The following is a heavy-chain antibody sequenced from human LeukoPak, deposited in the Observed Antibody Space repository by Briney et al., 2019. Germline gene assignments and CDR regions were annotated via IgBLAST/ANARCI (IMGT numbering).Heavy chain of an antibody. J-gene: IGHJ6*03. CDR1: GGSFSGYY. CDR3: ASQGHHGKVVGTTLSYFYMDV. Sequence: PSETLSLTCAVYGGSFSGYYWSWIRQPPGKGLEWIGEINHSGSTNYNPSLKSRVTISVDTSKIQFSLNLSSVTAADTAFYYCASQGHHGKVVGTTLSYFYMDVWGKGTTVTVSS. CDR2: INHSGST. V-gene: IGHV4-34*01. D-gene: IGHD1-26*01.